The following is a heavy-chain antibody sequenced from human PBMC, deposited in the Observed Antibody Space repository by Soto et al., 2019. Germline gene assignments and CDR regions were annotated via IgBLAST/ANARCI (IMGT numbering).Heavy chain of an antibody. CDR1: GFSLSTSGVG. V-gene: IGHV2-5*02. CDR2: IYWDDDK. D-gene: IGHD2-15*01. J-gene: IGHJ4*02. Sequence: QITLKESGPTLVKPTQTLTLTCTFSGFSLSTSGVGVGWIRQPPGKALEWLALIYWDDDKRYSPSLKSRLTIXKXXSKNQVVLTMTNMDPVDTATYYCAHSSRSHRSFDYLGQGTLVTVSS. CDR3: AHSSRSHRSFDY.